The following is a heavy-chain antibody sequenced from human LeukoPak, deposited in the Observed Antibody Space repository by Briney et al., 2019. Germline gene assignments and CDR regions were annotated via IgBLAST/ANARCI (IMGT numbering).Heavy chain of an antibody. CDR1: GFTVSSNY. J-gene: IGHJ6*03. Sequence: GGSLRLSCAASGFTVSSNYMSWVRQAPGKGLEWVSVIYSGGSTYYADSVKGRFTISRDNSKNTLYLQMNSLRAEDTAVYYCARGYTSWDFWSGYYMDVWGKGTTVTVSS. CDR3: ARGYTSWDFWSGYYMDV. CDR2: IYSGGST. V-gene: IGHV3-53*01. D-gene: IGHD3-3*01.